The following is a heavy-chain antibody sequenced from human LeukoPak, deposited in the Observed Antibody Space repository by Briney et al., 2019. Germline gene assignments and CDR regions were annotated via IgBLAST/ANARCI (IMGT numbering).Heavy chain of an antibody. V-gene: IGHV3-48*02. CDR3: ARVGYAFDI. CDR2: ISSSSSTI. J-gene: IGHJ3*02. CDR1: GFTFSSYS. Sequence: PGGSLRLSCVASGFTFSSYSMNWVRQAPGKGLEWVSYISSSSSTIYYADSVKGRFTISRDNAKNSLYLQMNSLRDKDTAVYYCARVGYAFDIWGQGTMVTVSS.